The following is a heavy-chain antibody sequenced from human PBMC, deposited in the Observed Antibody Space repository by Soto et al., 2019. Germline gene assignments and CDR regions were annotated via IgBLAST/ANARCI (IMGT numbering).Heavy chain of an antibody. Sequence: QVQLVQSGAEVKKPGASVKVSCKASGYTFTGYYMHWVRQAPGQGLEWMGWINPNSGGTNYAQKFQGWVTMTRDTSVSTAYMELSRLRSDDTAVYYCARGGYCSGGSCQIADYWGQGTLVTVSS. D-gene: IGHD2-15*01. J-gene: IGHJ4*02. V-gene: IGHV1-2*04. CDR1: GYTFTGYY. CDR2: INPNSGGT. CDR3: ARGGYCSGGSCQIADY.